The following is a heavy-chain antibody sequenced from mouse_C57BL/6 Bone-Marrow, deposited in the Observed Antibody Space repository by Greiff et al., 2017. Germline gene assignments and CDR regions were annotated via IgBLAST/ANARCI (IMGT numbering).Heavy chain of an antibody. D-gene: IGHD4-1*01. J-gene: IGHJ4*01. CDR1: GFSLTSYG. CDR2: IWSGGST. Sequence: VKLMESGPGLVQPSQSLSITCTVPGFSLTSYGVHWVRQSPGKGLEWLGVIWSGGSTDYNAAFISRLSISKDNSKSQVFFKMNSLQADDTAIYYCARKILGRCYYDMDYWGQGTSVTVSS. CDR3: ARKILGRCYYDMDY. V-gene: IGHV2-2*01.